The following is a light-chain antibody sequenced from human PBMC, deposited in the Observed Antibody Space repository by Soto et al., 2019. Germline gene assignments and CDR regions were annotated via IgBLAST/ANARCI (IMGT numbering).Light chain of an antibody. Sequence: QSALTQPASVSGSPGQSITISCTGTSSDVGGYNYVAWYQQHPGKSPKLLIYEVINRPSGVSNRFSGSKSGSTASLTISGLQAEDEADYYCCSNAGGSTYVFGTGTKVTVL. CDR2: EVI. CDR3: CSNAGGSTYV. V-gene: IGLV2-14*01. J-gene: IGLJ1*01. CDR1: SSDVGGYNY.